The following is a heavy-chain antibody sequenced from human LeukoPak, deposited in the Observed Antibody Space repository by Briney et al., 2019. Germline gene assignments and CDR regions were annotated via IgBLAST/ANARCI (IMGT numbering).Heavy chain of an antibody. CDR2: IGSGGNT. J-gene: IGHJ4*02. Sequence: PGGSLRLSCAASGLTFTTYAITWVHQAPGEGLEKVSPIGSGGNTYYADSLKGRFTISRANSQNTLYLQMNSLRAEDTAVYYCAKESIYCSAGSCYSGSLGYSDYWGQGTLVTVSS. CDR1: GLTFTTYA. V-gene: IGHV3-23*01. CDR3: AKESIYCSAGSCYSGSLGYSDY. D-gene: IGHD2-15*01.